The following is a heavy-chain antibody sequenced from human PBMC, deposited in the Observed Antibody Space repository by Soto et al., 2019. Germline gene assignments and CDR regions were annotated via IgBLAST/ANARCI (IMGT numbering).Heavy chain of an antibody. Sequence: ASVKVSCKASGYTFTSYYMHWVRPAPGQGLEWMGIINPSGGSTSYAQKFQGRVTMTRDTSTSTVYMELSSLRSEDTAVYYCARECTTTVTTGSGMCYYYGMDVWGQGTRVTVPS. V-gene: IGHV1-46*01. CDR3: ARECTTTVTTGSGMCYYYGMDV. D-gene: IGHD4-17*01. CDR2: INPSGGST. CDR1: GYTFTSYY. J-gene: IGHJ6*02.